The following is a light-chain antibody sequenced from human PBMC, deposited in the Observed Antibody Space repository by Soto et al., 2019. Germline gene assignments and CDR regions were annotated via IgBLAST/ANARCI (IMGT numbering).Light chain of an antibody. V-gene: IGLV1-40*01. CDR3: QSYDSRLSGSV. Sequence: QAVVTQPPSVSGAPGQRVTISCTGSNSNIGADYAVHRYQHLPGTAPKLLLTGDTSRPSGVPDRFSGSKSGASASLAITDLQAEDEADYYCQSYDSRLSGSVFGTGTKVTVL. J-gene: IGLJ1*01. CDR2: GDT. CDR1: NSNIGADYA.